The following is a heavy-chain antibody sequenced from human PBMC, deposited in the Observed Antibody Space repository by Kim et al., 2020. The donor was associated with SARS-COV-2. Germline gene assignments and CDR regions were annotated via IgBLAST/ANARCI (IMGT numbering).Heavy chain of an antibody. J-gene: IGHJ4*02. CDR2: VNPHTGGT. D-gene: IGHD2-21*01. CDR1: GYFFPGHN. CDR3: ARESIEESFDF. V-gene: IGHV1-2*06. Sequence: ASVKVSCKASGYFFPGHNIHWVRQAPGQGLEWMGRVNPHTGGTNYAQKFQDRVTVTRDTSITTAYMEFSRLRFDDTAVYYCARESIEESFDFWGQGTLLT.